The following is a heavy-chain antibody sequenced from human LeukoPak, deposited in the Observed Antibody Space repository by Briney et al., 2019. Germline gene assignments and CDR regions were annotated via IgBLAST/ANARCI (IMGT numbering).Heavy chain of an antibody. CDR2: IYYSGNT. Sequence: PSETLSFTCTVSGGSISSGDYYWSWIRQHPGKGPEFIGYIYYSGNTYYNPSLKSRVTMSLDTSKNQFSLKLSSVTAADTAMYYCARDPSPTTYYHYFDYWGQGTLVTVSS. J-gene: IGHJ4*02. CDR1: GGSISSGDYY. D-gene: IGHD3-22*01. CDR3: ARDPSPTTYYHYFDY. V-gene: IGHV4-31*03.